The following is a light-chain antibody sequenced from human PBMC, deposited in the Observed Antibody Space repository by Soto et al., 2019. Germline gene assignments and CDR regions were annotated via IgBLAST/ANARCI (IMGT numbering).Light chain of an antibody. V-gene: IGKV3D-15*01. J-gene: IGKJ1*01. Sequence: EIVMTQSPATLSVFPGERVTLSCRASQSVRSNSAWYQQKPGQAPRLLIYGAYSRATGVPSRFSGSGSGTDFTLTISSLQPEDFATYYCNQSYSTPWTFGQGTKVDI. CDR3: NQSYSTPWT. CDR1: QSVRSN. CDR2: GAY.